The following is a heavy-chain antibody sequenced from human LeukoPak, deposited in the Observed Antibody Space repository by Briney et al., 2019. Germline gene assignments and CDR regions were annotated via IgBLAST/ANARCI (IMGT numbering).Heavy chain of an antibody. CDR3: ARSFGVVISWFDP. D-gene: IGHD3-3*01. V-gene: IGHV4-39*01. CDR2: IYYSGST. CDR1: GGSISSSSYY. J-gene: IGHJ5*02. Sequence: SETLSLTCTVSGGSISSSSYYWGWIRQPPGKGLEWIGSIYYSGSTYYNPSLKSRVTISVDTSKNQFSLKLSSVTAADTAVYYCARSFGVVISWFDPWGQGTLVTVS.